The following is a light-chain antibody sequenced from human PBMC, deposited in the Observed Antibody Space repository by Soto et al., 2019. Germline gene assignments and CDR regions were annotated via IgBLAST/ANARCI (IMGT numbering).Light chain of an antibody. Sequence: DIQMTQSPSSLSASVGDRVTITCRASQSISSYLNWYQQKPGKAPKLLIYAASSFQSGVPSRFSGSGSGTDFTLTISSLQPEDFATYYCQQSDNTPYTFGQGTKLEIK. V-gene: IGKV1-39*01. CDR2: AAS. CDR3: QQSDNTPYT. J-gene: IGKJ2*01. CDR1: QSISSY.